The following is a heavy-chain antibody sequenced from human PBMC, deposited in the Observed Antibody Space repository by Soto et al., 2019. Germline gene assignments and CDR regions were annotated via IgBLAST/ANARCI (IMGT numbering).Heavy chain of an antibody. Sequence: EVQLVESGGGLVQPGGSLRLSCAASGFTVSSNYMSWVRQAPGKGLEWVSVIYSGGSTYYADSVKGRFTISRDNSKDTLYLQMNSLSAEDTAVYYCARDLGGSGYYTGFDYWGQGTLVTVSS. D-gene: IGHD3-3*01. CDR1: GFTVSSNY. V-gene: IGHV3-66*01. CDR3: ARDLGGSGYYTGFDY. J-gene: IGHJ4*02. CDR2: IYSGGST.